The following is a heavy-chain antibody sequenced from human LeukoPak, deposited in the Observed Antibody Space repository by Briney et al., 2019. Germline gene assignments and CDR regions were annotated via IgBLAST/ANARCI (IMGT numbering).Heavy chain of an antibody. CDR2: ISWNSGSI. D-gene: IGHD6-19*01. CDR3: AKSNSSGRYLFDY. V-gene: IGHV3-9*01. J-gene: IGHJ4*02. CDR1: GFTFDDYA. Sequence: GGSLRLSCAASGFTFDDYAMHWVRQAPGKGLEWVSGISWNSGSIGYADSVKGRFTISRDNAKNSLYLQMNSLRAEDTALYYCAKSNSSGRYLFDYWGQGTLVTVSS.